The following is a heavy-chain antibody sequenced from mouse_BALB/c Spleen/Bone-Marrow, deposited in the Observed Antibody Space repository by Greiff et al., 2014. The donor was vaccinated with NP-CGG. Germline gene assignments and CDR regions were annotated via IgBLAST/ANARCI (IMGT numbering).Heavy chain of an antibody. D-gene: IGHD2-12*01. V-gene: IGHV2-4-1*01. Sequence: VKLVESGPGLVQPSQSLSVTCTVSGFSLTSYGVHWVRQSPGKGLEWLGVIWSGGSTDYNADFISRMSISKDNAKSQVFFKMNSLHADDTAIYYCAGGRYDRGFAYWGQGTLVTVSA. CDR2: IWSGGST. J-gene: IGHJ3*01. CDR1: GFSLTSYG. CDR3: AGGRYDRGFAY.